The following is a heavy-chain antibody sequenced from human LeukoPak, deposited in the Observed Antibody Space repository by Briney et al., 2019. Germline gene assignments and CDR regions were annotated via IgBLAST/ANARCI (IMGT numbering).Heavy chain of an antibody. J-gene: IGHJ3*02. D-gene: IGHD6-13*01. CDR3: ARGIAAGESDAFDI. V-gene: IGHV1-8*02. CDR2: INPNSGNT. Sequence: ASVKVSCKASGYTFTGYYMHWVRQAPGQGLEWMGWINPNSGNTGYAQKFQGRVTMTRNTSISTAYMELSSLRSEDTAVYYCARGIAAGESDAFDIWGQGTMVTVSS. CDR1: GYTFTGYY.